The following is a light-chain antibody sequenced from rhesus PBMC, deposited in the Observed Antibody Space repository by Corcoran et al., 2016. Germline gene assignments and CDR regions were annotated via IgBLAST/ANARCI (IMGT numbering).Light chain of an antibody. Sequence: DIQMTQSPSSLSASVGDRVTITCRASQGISSYLAWYQQKPGKAPKLLFYAPSPLQSGVPSRFSGSGSGTDFPLTISSLQPEDFATYYCQQHNSYPPTFGQGTKVEIK. V-gene: IGKV1-25*01. J-gene: IGKJ1*01. CDR2: APS. CDR3: QQHNSYPPT. CDR1: QGISSY.